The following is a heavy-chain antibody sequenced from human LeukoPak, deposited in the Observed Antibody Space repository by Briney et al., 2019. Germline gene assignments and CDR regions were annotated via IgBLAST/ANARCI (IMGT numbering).Heavy chain of an antibody. V-gene: IGHV3-7*01. Sequence: SGGSLRLSCAASGFAFGTYWMTWVRQAPGKGLEWVANIKIDGTEKRYADSVKGRFTISRDNAKNSLYLQMSSLRAEDTAVHYCARRVVGGTDYFDYWGQGTLVTVSS. CDR3: ARRVVGGTDYFDY. CDR1: GFAFGTYW. CDR2: IKIDGTEK. J-gene: IGHJ4*02. D-gene: IGHD1-26*01.